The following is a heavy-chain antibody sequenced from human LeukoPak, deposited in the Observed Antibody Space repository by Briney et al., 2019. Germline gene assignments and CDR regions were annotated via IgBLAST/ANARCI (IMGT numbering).Heavy chain of an antibody. Sequence: GGSLRLSCAASGFTFSSYGMHWVRQAPGKGLEWVAFIRYDGSNKYYADSVKGRFTISRDNAKNSVYLQMNSLIAEGTAVYYCARTYGRHSLDCRGQGILVTVSS. J-gene: IGHJ4*02. CDR1: GFTFSSYG. D-gene: IGHD4-17*01. CDR3: ARTYGRHSLDC. CDR2: IRYDGSNK. V-gene: IGHV3-30*02.